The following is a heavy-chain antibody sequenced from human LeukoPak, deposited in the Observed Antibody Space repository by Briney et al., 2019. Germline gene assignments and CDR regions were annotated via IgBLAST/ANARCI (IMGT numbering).Heavy chain of an antibody. Sequence: SETLSLTCSVSGGSISSGSYYWGWIRQPPGKGLEWIGSIYYSGSTYYNPSLESRVTISVDTSKDQFSLKLSSVTAADTAVYYCARHESGGWEYYFDYWGQGTLVTVSS. D-gene: IGHD1-26*01. CDR3: ARHESGGWEYYFDY. CDR1: GGSISSGSYY. CDR2: IYYSGST. V-gene: IGHV4-39*01. J-gene: IGHJ4*02.